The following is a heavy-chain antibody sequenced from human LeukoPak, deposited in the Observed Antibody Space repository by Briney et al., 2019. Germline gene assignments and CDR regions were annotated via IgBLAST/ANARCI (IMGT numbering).Heavy chain of an antibody. CDR2: ISAAGDT. CDR3: VALGDRIY. V-gene: IGHV3-13*01. J-gene: IGHJ4*02. CDR1: GFTFSSYD. Sequence: PGGSLRLSCAASGFTFSSYDRHWVRQATGKGLGWVSAISAAGDTYYLDSVKGRFTISRENAKNSLYLQMNSLRAGDTAVYYCVALGDRIYWGQGTLVTVSS. D-gene: IGHD2-21*02.